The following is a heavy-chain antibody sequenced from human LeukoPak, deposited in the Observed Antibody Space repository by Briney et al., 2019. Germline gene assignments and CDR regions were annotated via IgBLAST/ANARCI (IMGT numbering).Heavy chain of an antibody. J-gene: IGHJ5*02. D-gene: IGHD5-18*01. V-gene: IGHV3-23*01. CDR1: GFTFSSYA. CDR2: ISGSGGST. CDR3: AKDQGYSYGLNWFDP. Sequence: GGSLRLSCAASGFTFSSYAMSWVRQAPGKGLEWVSAISGSGGSTYYADSVKGRFTISRDNSKNTLYLQMNSLRAEDTAVYYCAKDQGYSYGLNWFDPWGQGTLVTVSS.